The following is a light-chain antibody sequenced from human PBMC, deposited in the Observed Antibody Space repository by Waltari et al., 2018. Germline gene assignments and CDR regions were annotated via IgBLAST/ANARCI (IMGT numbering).Light chain of an antibody. J-gene: IGLJ3*02. CDR1: NIGGRR. CDR3: HVWDGKTVM. V-gene: IGLV3-21*02. Sequence: SSVLTHAPSVSVAPGQTAPATCGGDNIGGRRVHWYQQRPGRAPVLVVYLDSDRPSGIPDRFSGSKSGNAATLTISRVEAGDDADYYCHVWDGKTVMFGGGTKLTVL. CDR2: LDS.